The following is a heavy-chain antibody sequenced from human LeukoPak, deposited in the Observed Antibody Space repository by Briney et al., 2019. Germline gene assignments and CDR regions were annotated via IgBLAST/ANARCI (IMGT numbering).Heavy chain of an antibody. CDR3: ARYNWNEAYYFDY. Sequence: SETLSLTCAVYGGSFSGYYWSWIRQPPGKGLEWIGEINHSGSTNYNPSLKSRVTISVDTSKNQFSLELSSVTAADTAVYYCARYNWNEAYYFDYWGQGTLVTVSS. CDR1: GGSFSGYY. D-gene: IGHD1-20*01. J-gene: IGHJ4*02. V-gene: IGHV4-34*01. CDR2: INHSGST.